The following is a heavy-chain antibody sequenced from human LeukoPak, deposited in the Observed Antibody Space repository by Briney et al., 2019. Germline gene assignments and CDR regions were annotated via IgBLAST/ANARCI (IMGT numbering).Heavy chain of an antibody. V-gene: IGHV4-59*08. CDR3: ARHITDYSYFDY. J-gene: IGHJ4*02. CDR2: ISYSGTT. D-gene: IGHD2-15*01. Sequence: PSETLSLTCSVSGGSTSSYHWSWIRQPPGKGLEWIGYISYSGTTNYNPSLTGRVTISVDTSKNQFSLKLSSVTAADTAVYYCARHITDYSYFDYWGQGTLVTVSS. CDR1: GGSTSSYH.